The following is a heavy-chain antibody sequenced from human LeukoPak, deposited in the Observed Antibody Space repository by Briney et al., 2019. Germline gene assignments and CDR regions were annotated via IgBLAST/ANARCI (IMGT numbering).Heavy chain of an antibody. CDR1: GGTFSSYA. D-gene: IGHD1-1*01. CDR2: IIPIFGTA. J-gene: IGHJ2*01. CDR3: AKEGWGTAAYRSRYFDL. V-gene: IGHV1-69*05. Sequence: SVKVSCKASGGTFSSYAISWVRQAPGQGLEWMGRIIPIFGTANYAQKFQGRVTITTDESTSTAYMELSSLRSEDTAVYYCAKEGWGTAAYRSRYFDLWGRGTLVTVSS.